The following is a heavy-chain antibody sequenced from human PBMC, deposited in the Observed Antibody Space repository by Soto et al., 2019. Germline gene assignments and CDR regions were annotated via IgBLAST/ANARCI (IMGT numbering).Heavy chain of an antibody. CDR3: AREREDSITGTPYYYYGMDV. V-gene: IGHV1-69*13. CDR2: IIPIFGTA. D-gene: IGHD1-7*01. J-gene: IGHJ6*02. CDR1: GGTFGSYA. Sequence: ASVKVSCKASGGTFGSYAISWVRQAPGQGLEWMGGIIPIFGTANYAQKFQGRVTITADESTSTAYMELSSLRSEDTAVYYCAREREDSITGTPYYYYGMDVWGQGTTVTVSS.